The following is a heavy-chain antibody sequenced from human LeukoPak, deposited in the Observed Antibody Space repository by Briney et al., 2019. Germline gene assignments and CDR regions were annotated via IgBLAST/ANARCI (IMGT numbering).Heavy chain of an antibody. V-gene: IGHV3-15*01. CDR3: TTTTYYYDSSGYYPLY. CDR2: IKSKTDGGTT. D-gene: IGHD3-22*01. J-gene: IGHJ4*02. CDR1: GFTFSNAW. Sequence: PGGSLGLSCAASGFTFSNAWMSWVRQAPGKGLEWVGRIKSKTDGGTTDYAAPVKGRFTISRDDSKNTLYLQMNSLKTEDTAVYYCTTTTYYYDSSGYYPLYWGQGTLVTVSS.